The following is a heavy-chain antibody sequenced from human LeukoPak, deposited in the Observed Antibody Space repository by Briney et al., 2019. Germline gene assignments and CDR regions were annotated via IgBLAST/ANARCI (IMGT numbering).Heavy chain of an antibody. V-gene: IGHV1-46*01. CDR1: GYTFTSDY. CDR2: INPSGGTT. D-gene: IGHD6-19*01. CDR3: ARRGTVAGFDY. J-gene: IGHJ4*02. Sequence: ASVKVSCKASGYTFTSDYIYWVRQAPGQGLEWMGRINPSGGTTSYAQKLQGRVTMTRDTSTSTVYMELSSLRSEDTAVYYCARRGTVAGFDYWGQGTLVTVSS.